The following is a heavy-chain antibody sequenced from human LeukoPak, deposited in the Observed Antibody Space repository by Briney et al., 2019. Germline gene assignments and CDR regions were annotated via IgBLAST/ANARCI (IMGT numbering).Heavy chain of an antibody. CDR1: GGSLSSSY. CDR2: MYYSGST. Sequence: PSGTPSLTCSVSGGSLSSSYWHWVPHPPGKGLEWIGYMYYSGSTNYNPSLKSRLTMSVDTSKNQFSLKLNSVTPADTALYSCARGGAHYDYWGQGTLVTVLS. CDR3: ARGGAHYDY. D-gene: IGHD4/OR15-4a*01. V-gene: IGHV4-59*01. J-gene: IGHJ4*02.